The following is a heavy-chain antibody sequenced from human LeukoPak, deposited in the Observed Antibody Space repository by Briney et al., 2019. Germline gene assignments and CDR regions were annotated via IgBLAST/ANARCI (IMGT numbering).Heavy chain of an antibody. CDR3: AREEAFCGGDCYPPFDY. V-gene: IGHV1-46*01. Sequence: ASVTVSCKASGYTLTNYYMYWVRQAPAQGLEWMGVINPSGGTTNYAQPFQGRVTITRDNSTNTLYMELSSLRSEDTPVYYCAREEAFCGGDCYPPFDYWGEGTLGSVSS. CDR2: INPSGGTT. J-gene: IGHJ4*02. D-gene: IGHD2-21*02. CDR1: GYTLTNYY.